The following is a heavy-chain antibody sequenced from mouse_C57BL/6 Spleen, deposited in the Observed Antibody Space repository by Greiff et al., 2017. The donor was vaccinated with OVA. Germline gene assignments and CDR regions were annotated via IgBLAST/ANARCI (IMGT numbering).Heavy chain of an antibody. Sequence: VQLQQSGPELVKPGASVKISCKASGYTFTDYYMNWVKQSHGKSLEWIGDINPNNGGTSYNQKFKGKATLTVDKSSSTAYMELRSLTSEDSAVYYCARGYYGSSRFAYWGQGTLVTVSA. D-gene: IGHD1-1*01. CDR2: INPNNGGT. V-gene: IGHV1-26*01. J-gene: IGHJ3*01. CDR3: ARGYYGSSRFAY. CDR1: GYTFTDYY.